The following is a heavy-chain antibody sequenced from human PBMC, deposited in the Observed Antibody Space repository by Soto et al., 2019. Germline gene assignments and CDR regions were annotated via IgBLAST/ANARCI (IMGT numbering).Heavy chain of an antibody. CDR1: GYSFTDYY. CDR3: ARDLRATPTFGVVSDYYYGMDV. V-gene: IGHV1-2*02. Sequence: ASVKVSCKASGYSFTDYYMHWVRQAPGQGPEWMRWISPNSGGTKYAQKFQGRVTMTRDKSISTVYMELSRLRSDDTAMYFCARDLRATPTFGVVSDYYYGMDVWGQGTTVTVSS. CDR2: ISPNSGGT. D-gene: IGHD3-3*01. J-gene: IGHJ6*02.